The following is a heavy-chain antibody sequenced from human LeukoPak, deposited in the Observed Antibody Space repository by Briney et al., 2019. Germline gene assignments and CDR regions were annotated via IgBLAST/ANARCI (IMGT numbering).Heavy chain of an antibody. V-gene: IGHV3-33*08. Sequence: GRSLRLSCAASGFTFSSYAMHWVRQAPGKGLEWVAVIWYDGSNKYYADSVKGRFTISRDNSKNTLYLQMNSLRAEDTAVYYCARDQRYGDYWSGFDYWGQGTLVTVSS. J-gene: IGHJ4*02. CDR3: ARDQRYGDYWSGFDY. CDR1: GFTFSSYA. D-gene: IGHD4-17*01. CDR2: IWYDGSNK.